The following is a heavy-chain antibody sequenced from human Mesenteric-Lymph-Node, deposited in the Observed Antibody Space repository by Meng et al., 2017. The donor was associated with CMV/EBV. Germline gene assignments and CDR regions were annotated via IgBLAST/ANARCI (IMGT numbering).Heavy chain of an antibody. D-gene: IGHD2-2*01. CDR2: IRYDGSNK. CDR3: AKAGPTQQGYCSSTSCGGFYYYGMDV. J-gene: IGHJ6*02. Sequence: GESLKISCAASGFTFSSYGMHWVRQAPGKGLEWVAFIRYDGSNKYYADSVKGRFTISRDNSKNTLYLQMNSLRAEDTAVYYCAKAGPTQQGYCSSTSCGGFYYYGMDVWGQGTTVTVSS. CDR1: GFTFSSYG. V-gene: IGHV3-30*02.